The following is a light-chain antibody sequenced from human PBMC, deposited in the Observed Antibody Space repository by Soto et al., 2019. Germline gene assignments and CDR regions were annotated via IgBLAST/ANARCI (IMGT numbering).Light chain of an antibody. V-gene: IGKV3-15*01. CDR3: QQESNWPLT. J-gene: IGKJ4*01. Sequence: EIVMTQSPATLSVSPGERAALSCRASQTVYTNLAWYQQKPGQAPRLLIYGASARATGIPARFSGSGSGTEFTLTVSSLQSEDFAVYYCQQESNWPLTFGGGTKVAIK. CDR2: GAS. CDR1: QTVYTN.